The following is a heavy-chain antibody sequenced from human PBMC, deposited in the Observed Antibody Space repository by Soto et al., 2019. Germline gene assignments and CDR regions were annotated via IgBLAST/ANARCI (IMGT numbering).Heavy chain of an antibody. D-gene: IGHD4-17*01. CDR1: GGTFSSYA. V-gene: IGHV1-69*01. Sequence: QVQLVQSGAEVKKPGSSVKVSCKASGGTFSSYAISWVRQAPGQGLEWMGGIIPIFGTANYAQKFQGRVTITADESTSTAYMELSSLRSEDTAVYYCASRLGRHHLRPDYYYGGMDVWGQGTTVTVSS. J-gene: IGHJ6*02. CDR3: ASRLGRHHLRPDYYYGGMDV. CDR2: IIPIFGTA.